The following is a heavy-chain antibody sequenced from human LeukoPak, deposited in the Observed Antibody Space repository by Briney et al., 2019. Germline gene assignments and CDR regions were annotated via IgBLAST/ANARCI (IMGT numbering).Heavy chain of an antibody. Sequence: TGGSLRLSCTASGFTFGDYAMSWVRKAPGKGLEWVGFIRSKAYGGTTEYAASVKGRFTISRDDSKSIAYLQMNSLKTEDTAVYYCTRDRSYDSSGYYSGDYWGQGTLVTVSS. D-gene: IGHD3-22*01. V-gene: IGHV3-49*04. CDR1: GFTFGDYA. CDR2: IRSKAYGGTT. J-gene: IGHJ4*02. CDR3: TRDRSYDSSGYYSGDY.